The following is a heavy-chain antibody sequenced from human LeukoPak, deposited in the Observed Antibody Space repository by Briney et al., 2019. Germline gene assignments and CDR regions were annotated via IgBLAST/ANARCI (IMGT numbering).Heavy chain of an antibody. V-gene: IGHV4-31*03. J-gene: IGHJ4*02. CDR2: IYYSGST. CDR1: GGSISSGGYY. CDR3: ARAGRNYDILTGYYNTQFDY. Sequence: SETLSLTCTVSGGSISSGGYYWSWIRQHPGKGLEWIGYIYYSGSTYYNLSLKSRVTISVDTSKNQFSLKLSSVTAADTAVYYCARAGRNYDILTGYYNTQFDYWGQGTLVTVSS. D-gene: IGHD3-9*01.